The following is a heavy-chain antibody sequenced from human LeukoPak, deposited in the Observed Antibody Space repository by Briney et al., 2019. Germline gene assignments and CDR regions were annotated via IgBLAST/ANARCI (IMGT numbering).Heavy chain of an antibody. Sequence: PGGSLRLSCAASGFTFSSYSMNWVRQAPGKGLEWVSSISSSNSYIYYADSVKGRFTISRDNAKNSLYLQMNSLRAEDTAVYYCARAYSSGWYYWGQGTLVTVSS. CDR1: GFTFSSYS. V-gene: IGHV3-21*01. J-gene: IGHJ4*02. D-gene: IGHD6-19*01. CDR3: ARAYSSGWYY. CDR2: ISSSNSYI.